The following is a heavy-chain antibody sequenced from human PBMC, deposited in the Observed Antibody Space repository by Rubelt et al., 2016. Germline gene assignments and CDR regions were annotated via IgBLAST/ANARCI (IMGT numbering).Heavy chain of an antibody. V-gene: IGHV3-13*04. CDR2: IGAAGDT. Sequence: EVQLVESGGGLVQPGGSLRLSCAASRFTFSSYDMHWVSQATGKGLESVSGIGAAGDTYYSGSAKGRLTISSENAKNSLYLKMNGLVAGDTAVYDCARFTIYGTHGMDVWGQGTTVTVSS. D-gene: IGHD3-3*02. J-gene: IGHJ6*02. CDR3: ARFTIYGTHGMDV. CDR1: RFTFSSYD.